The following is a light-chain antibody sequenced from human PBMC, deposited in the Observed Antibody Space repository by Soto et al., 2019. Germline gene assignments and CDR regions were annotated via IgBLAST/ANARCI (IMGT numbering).Light chain of an antibody. CDR3: QRYNNWPLG. CDR2: AAS. Sequence: DIQMTQSPSSLSASVGDRVTITCRASQSISSYLNWYQQKPGKAPKLLIYAASSLQSGVPSRFSGSGSGTGFGLTSSSLKPEDFAAYYCQRYNNWPLGFGGGTKV. V-gene: IGKV1-39*01. J-gene: IGKJ4*01. CDR1: QSISSY.